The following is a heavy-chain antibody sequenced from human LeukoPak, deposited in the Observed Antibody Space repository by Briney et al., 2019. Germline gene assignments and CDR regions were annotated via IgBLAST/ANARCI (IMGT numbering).Heavy chain of an antibody. CDR3: APGWYQFDY. J-gene: IGHJ4*02. V-gene: IGHV3-7*05. D-gene: IGHD6-19*01. CDR1: GFTFANYA. Sequence: PGGSLRLSCAASGFTFANYAMSWVRQAPGKGLEWVANIKQDGSEKYYVDSVKGRFTISRDNAKNSLYLQMNSLRAEDTAVYYCAPGWYQFDYWGQGTLVTVSS. CDR2: IKQDGSEK.